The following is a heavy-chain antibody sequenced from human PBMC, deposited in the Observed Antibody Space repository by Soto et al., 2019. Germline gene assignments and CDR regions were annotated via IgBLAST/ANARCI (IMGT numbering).Heavy chain of an antibody. CDR1: GGSFSGYY. CDR3: ARSTIGLAWFDP. D-gene: IGHD3-3*01. Sequence: QVQLQQWGAGLLKPSETLSLTCAVYGGSFSGYYWSWIRQPPGKGLEWIGEINHSGSTNYNPSLKIRVTISVDTSKNQFSLKLSSVTAADTAVYYCARSTIGLAWFDPWGQGTLVTVSS. V-gene: IGHV4-34*01. CDR2: INHSGST. J-gene: IGHJ5*02.